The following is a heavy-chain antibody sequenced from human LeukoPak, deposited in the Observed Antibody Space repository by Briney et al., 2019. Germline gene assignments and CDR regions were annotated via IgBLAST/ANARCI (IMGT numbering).Heavy chain of an antibody. J-gene: IGHJ6*02. Sequence: GGSLRLSCAASGFTFSSYSMNWVRQAPGKGLEWVSSISSSSSYIYYADSVKGRFTISRDNAKNSLYLQVNSLRAEDTAVYYCARGFSSSWGYYYYGMDVWGQGTTVTVSS. CDR1: GFTFSSYS. CDR3: ARGFSSSWGYYYYGMDV. CDR2: ISSSSSYI. V-gene: IGHV3-21*01. D-gene: IGHD6-13*01.